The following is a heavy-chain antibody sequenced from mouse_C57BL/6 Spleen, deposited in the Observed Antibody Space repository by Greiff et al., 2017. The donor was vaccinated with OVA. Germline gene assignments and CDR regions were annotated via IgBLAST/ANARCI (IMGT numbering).Heavy chain of an antibody. CDR3: ASHYDYDGEGFDY. CDR2: IHPSDSDP. V-gene: IGHV1-74*01. Sequence: VQLQQPGAELVKPGASVKVSCKASGYTFTSYWMHWVKQRPGQGLEWIGRIHPSDSDPNYNQKFKGKATLTVDKSSSTAYMQLSSLTSEDSAVYYCASHYDYDGEGFDYWGQGTTLTVSS. CDR1: GYTFTSYW. J-gene: IGHJ2*01. D-gene: IGHD2-4*01.